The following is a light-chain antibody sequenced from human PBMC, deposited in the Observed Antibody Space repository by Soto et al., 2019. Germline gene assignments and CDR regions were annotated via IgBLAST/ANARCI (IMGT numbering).Light chain of an antibody. CDR2: GNG. Sequence: QSVLTQPPSVSGAPGQRVTISCSGTSSSIGAGYEVHWYHQLPGTAPKLVVSGNGNRPSGVPDRLSASKSGTSASLAITGLQAEYEGHYYCQSYDKRLTAYVFGTGTKLIVL. CDR3: QSYDKRLTAYV. CDR1: SSSIGAGYE. J-gene: IGLJ1*01. V-gene: IGLV1-40*01.